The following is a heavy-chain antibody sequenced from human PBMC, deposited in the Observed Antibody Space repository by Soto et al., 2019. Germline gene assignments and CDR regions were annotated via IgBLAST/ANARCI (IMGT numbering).Heavy chain of an antibody. D-gene: IGHD5-18*01. J-gene: IGHJ4*02. Sequence: HVELVQSGADVKKPGASVTISCKASGYTFTDYALHWVRQAPGQRLEWMGWMNDGVGNTLYSQKFQGRITITRDTATSTAYMELNSLKSEDTAIYYCARETGYTFGSLNYWGPGTLVTVSS. V-gene: IGHV1-3*01. CDR2: MNDGVGNT. CDR3: ARETGYTFGSLNY. CDR1: GYTFTDYA.